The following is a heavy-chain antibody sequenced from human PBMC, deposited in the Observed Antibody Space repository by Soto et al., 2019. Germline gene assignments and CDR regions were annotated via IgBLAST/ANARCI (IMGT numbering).Heavy chain of an antibody. CDR1: GFTFSSYS. J-gene: IGHJ4*02. V-gene: IGHV3-21*01. CDR3: ARDDVVLTAAQFDY. D-gene: IGHD2-2*01. Sequence: GGSLRLSCAASGFTFSSYSMNWVRQAPGKGLEWVSSISSSSTYIYYADSVKGRFTISRDNAKNSLYLQMNSLRTEDTALYYCARDDVVLTAAQFDYWGQGTLVTVSS. CDR2: ISSSSTYI.